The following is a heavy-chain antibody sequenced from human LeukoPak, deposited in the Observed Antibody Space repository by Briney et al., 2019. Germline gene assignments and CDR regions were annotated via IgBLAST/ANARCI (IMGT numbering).Heavy chain of an antibody. CDR3: ARGYSYGNYFDY. J-gene: IGHJ4*02. V-gene: IGHV1-46*01. D-gene: IGHD5-18*01. CDR1: GYTFTSSY. CDR2: INPSGGST. Sequence: GASVKVSCKASGYTFTSSYMHWVRQAPGQGLEWMGIINPSGGSTSYAQKFQCRVTMTRDTFTSTVYMELSSLRSEDTSVYYCARGYSYGNYFDYWGQGTLVTVSS.